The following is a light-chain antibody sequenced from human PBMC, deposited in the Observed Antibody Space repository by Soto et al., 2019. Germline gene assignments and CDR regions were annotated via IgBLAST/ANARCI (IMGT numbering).Light chain of an antibody. V-gene: IGKV1-39*01. CDR2: AAS. J-gene: IGKJ1*01. Sequence: DIQITQSPSSLSSSVSERFTITCRASQSISSYLNWYQQKPGKAPKLLIYAASSLQSGVPSRISGRGSGTEFTLTISSLQPEDCATYYCQQSYNTPWTFGQGTKVDIK. CDR3: QQSYNTPWT. CDR1: QSISSY.